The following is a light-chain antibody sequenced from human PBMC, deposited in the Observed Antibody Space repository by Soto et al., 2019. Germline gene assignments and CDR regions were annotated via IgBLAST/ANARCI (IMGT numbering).Light chain of an antibody. CDR1: SSDVGGYNY. Sequence: QSVLTQPASVSGSPGQSITISCTGTSSDVGGYNYVSWYQQHPGKAPKLMIYEVNNRPSGVSNRFSGSKSGNTASLTISGLQAEDEADYYCSSYTSSSTLGVFGTGNKLTVL. CDR2: EVN. J-gene: IGLJ1*01. CDR3: SSYTSSSTLGV. V-gene: IGLV2-14*01.